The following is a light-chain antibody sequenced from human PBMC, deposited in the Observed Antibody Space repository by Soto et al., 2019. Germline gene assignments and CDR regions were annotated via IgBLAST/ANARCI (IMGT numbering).Light chain of an antibody. V-gene: IGLV2-18*02. CDR3: SSYTSSSTYV. Sequence: LTQPPSVSGSPGQSVTISCTGTSSDVGSYNRVSWYQQSPGTAPKLMIYEVSNRPSGVPDRFSGSKSGNTASLTISGLQAEDEADYYCSSYTSSSTYVFGTGTKVTVL. CDR2: EVS. J-gene: IGLJ1*01. CDR1: SSDVGSYNR.